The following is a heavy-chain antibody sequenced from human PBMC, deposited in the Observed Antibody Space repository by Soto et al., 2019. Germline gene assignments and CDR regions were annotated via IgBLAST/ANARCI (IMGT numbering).Heavy chain of an antibody. J-gene: IGHJ4*02. CDR3: AYSSTPFDY. V-gene: IGHV3-23*01. CDR1: GFTFSIYA. CDR2: ISGSGGST. D-gene: IGHD6-13*01. Sequence: EVQLLESGGGLVQPGGSLRLSCAASGFTFSIYAMSWVRQARGKGLVWVSAISGSGGSTYYADSVKGRFTISRDNSKNTLYLQMNSLRAEDTAVYYCAYSSTPFDYWGQGTLVTVSS.